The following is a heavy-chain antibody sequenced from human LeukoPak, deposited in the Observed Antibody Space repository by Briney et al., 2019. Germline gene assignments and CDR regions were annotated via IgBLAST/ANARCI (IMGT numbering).Heavy chain of an antibody. D-gene: IGHD6-19*01. V-gene: IGHV1-2*02. CDR2: INPNSGVT. J-gene: IGHJ4*02. CDR1: GYTFIGYY. CDR3: ASRGSSGWYYFDY. Sequence: ASVKVSCKASGYTFIGYYMHWVRQAPGQGLEWMGWINPNSGVTNYAQKFQGRVTMTRDTSISTAYMELSRLRSDDTAVYYCASRGSSGWYYFDYWGQGTLVTVSS.